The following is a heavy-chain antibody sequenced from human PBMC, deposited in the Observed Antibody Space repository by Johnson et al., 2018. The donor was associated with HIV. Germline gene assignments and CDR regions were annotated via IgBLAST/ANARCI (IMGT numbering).Heavy chain of an antibody. CDR3: ARQTTVVSGDAFDI. Sequence: VQLVESGRGLVQPGGSLRLSCAASGFTFSSYAMHWVRQAPGKGLEWVSIIYSRDTTYYADSVKGRFSISRDSSKNTLYLQMNSLRDEDTAVYYCARQTTVVSGDAFDIWGQGTMVTVSS. D-gene: IGHD4-23*01. CDR2: IYSRDTT. V-gene: IGHV3-66*04. CDR1: GFTFSSYA. J-gene: IGHJ3*02.